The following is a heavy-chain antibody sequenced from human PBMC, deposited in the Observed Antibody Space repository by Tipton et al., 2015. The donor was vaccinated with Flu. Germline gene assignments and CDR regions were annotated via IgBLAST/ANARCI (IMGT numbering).Heavy chain of an antibody. D-gene: IGHD2-21*01. J-gene: IGHJ4*02. Sequence: GSLRLSCAASGFTFSIYWMSWVRQAPGKGLEWVANIKQDGSEKNYVDSVKGRSTISRDNDKRSLYLQMNTLRAEDTAVYYCAREIPGGATNLDYWGQGTLVTVSS. CDR1: GFTFSIYW. CDR3: AREIPGGATNLDY. V-gene: IGHV3-7*03. CDR2: IKQDGSEK.